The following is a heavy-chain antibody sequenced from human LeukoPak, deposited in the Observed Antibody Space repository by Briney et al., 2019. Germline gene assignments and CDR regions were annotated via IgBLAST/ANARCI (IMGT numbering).Heavy chain of an antibody. J-gene: IGHJ4*02. CDR1: GGSISSYY. V-gene: IGHV4-59*01. D-gene: IGHD1-26*01. CDR3: ARGGGSYLFDY. CDR2: IYYSGST. Sequence: SETLSLTCTVSGGSISSYYWSWIRQPPGKGLEWIGYIYYSGSTNYNPSLKSRVTISVDTSKNQFSLKLSSVTAADMAVYYCARGGGSYLFDYWGQGTLVTVSS.